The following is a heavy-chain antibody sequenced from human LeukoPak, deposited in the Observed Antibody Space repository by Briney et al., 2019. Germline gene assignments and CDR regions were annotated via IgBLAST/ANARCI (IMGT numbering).Heavy chain of an antibody. Sequence: PGGSLELSCAASGFTFSSYSMNWVRQAPGKGLEWVSSISSSSSYIYYADSVKGRFTISRDNAKNSLYLQMNSLRAEDTAVYYCARVGINYYGSGSYFDYWGQGTLVTASS. CDR3: ARVGINYYGSGSYFDY. V-gene: IGHV3-21*01. CDR1: GFTFSSYS. D-gene: IGHD3-10*01. J-gene: IGHJ4*02. CDR2: ISSSSSYI.